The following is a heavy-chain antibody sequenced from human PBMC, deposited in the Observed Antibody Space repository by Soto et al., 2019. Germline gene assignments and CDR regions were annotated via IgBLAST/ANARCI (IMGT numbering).Heavy chain of an antibody. D-gene: IGHD2-2*01. V-gene: IGHV3-11*01. CDR2: IGSSDDLI. CDR3: VSGHCFSSSCSYLDL. Sequence: GGSLRLSCAASGFTFSDYYMTWIRQAPGKGLEWVSYIGSSDDLIYYSDSVKGRFTISRDNAKNSMFLQMNSLSLSSVTAADTAFYYCVSGHCFSSSCSYLDLWGRGTLVTVSP. J-gene: IGHJ2*01. CDR1: GFTFSDYY.